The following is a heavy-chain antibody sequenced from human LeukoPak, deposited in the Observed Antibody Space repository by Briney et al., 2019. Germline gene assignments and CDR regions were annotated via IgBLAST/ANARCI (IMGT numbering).Heavy chain of an antibody. CDR1: GGSISSYY. Sequence: PSETLSLTCTVSGGSISSYYWSWIRQPPGKGLEWIGYIYYSGSTNYNPSLKSRVTISVDTSKNQFSLKLSSVTAADTAVYYCARTEKISWAGHYYMDVWGKGTTVTISS. V-gene: IGHV4-59*12. CDR3: ARTEKISWAGHYYMDV. J-gene: IGHJ6*03. D-gene: IGHD6-19*01. CDR2: IYYSGST.